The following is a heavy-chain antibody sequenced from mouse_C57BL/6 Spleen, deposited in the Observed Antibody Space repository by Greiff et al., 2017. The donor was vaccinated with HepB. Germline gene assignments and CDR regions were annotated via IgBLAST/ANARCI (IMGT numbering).Heavy chain of an antibody. V-gene: IGHV1-64*01. J-gene: IGHJ1*03. CDR2: IHPNSGST. CDR1: GYTFTSYW. CDR3: ARLDSNYRYFDV. D-gene: IGHD2-5*01. Sequence: VQRVESGAELVKPGASVKLSCKASGYTFTSYWMHWVKQRPGQGLEWIGMIHPNSGSTNYNEKFKSKATLTVDKSSSTAYMQLSSLTSEDSAVYYCARLDSNYRYFDVWGTGTTVTVSS.